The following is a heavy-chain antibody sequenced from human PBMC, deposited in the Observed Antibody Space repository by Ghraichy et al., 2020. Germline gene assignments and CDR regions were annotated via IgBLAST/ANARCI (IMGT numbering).Heavy chain of an antibody. V-gene: IGHV4-4*02. Sequence: SETLSLTCTVSGASVSSSNCWWSWVRQPPGKGLEWIGEVNDGGNNYNPSLRSRVTISKDMSRNQFSLKLSSVTAADTAVYYCARHPYDFDSWGQGTLVTVSS. D-gene: IGHD2-21*01. CDR2: VNDGGN. CDR1: GASVSSSNCW. CDR3: ARHPYDFDS. J-gene: IGHJ4*02.